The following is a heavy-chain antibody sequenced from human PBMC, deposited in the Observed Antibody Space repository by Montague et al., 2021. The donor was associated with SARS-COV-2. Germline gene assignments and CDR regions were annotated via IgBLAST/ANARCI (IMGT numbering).Heavy chain of an antibody. CDR3: ARLGRQQLVRLSGMDV. CDR1: GGSISSSSYY. D-gene: IGHD6-13*01. V-gene: IGHV4-39*07. CDR2: IYYSGST. Sequence: SETLSPTCTVSGGSISSSSYYWGWIRQPPGKGLEWIGSIYYSGSTYYXXXLKSRVTISVDTSKNQFSLKLSSVTAADTAVYYCARLGRQQLVRLSGMDVWGQGTTVTVSS. J-gene: IGHJ6*02.